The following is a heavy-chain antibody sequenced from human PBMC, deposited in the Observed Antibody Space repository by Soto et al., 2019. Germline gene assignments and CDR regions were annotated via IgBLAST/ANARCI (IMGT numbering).Heavy chain of an antibody. J-gene: IGHJ4*02. V-gene: IGHV4-59*13. CDR2: ISSSGNT. CDR3: ARGPMVLTRSYFDS. D-gene: IGHD3-22*01. CDR1: AGSISIFY. Sequence: PSQTRSLTWTVSAGSISIFYWSCIRRPPGKGLEWMGYISSSGNTNYNAALKSGISTSVDTDKKQSSQNLTSVTAADTAVYYCARGPMVLTRSYFDSWGQGTPVTVSS.